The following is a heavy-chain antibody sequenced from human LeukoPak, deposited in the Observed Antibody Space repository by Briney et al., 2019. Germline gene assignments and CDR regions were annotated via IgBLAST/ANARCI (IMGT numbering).Heavy chain of an antibody. CDR1: GDRVSSNSAA. Sequence: SQTLSLTCAISGDRVSSNSAAWNWLRQSPSRGLQWLGRTSYRSKWYNDYAVSVKSRITIYPDTSKNQFSLQLNSVTPEDTAVYFCARGWSLFDYWGQGTLVTVSS. D-gene: IGHD6-13*01. CDR2: TSYRSKWYN. CDR3: ARGWSLFDY. J-gene: IGHJ4*02. V-gene: IGHV6-1*01.